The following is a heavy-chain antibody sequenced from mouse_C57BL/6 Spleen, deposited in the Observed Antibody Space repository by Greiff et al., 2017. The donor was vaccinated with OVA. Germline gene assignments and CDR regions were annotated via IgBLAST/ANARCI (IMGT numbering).Heavy chain of an antibody. CDR1: GYTFTSYW. CDR2: IDPNSGGT. Sequence: QVQLQQPGAELVKPGASVKLSCKASGYTFTSYWMHWVKQRPGRGLEWIGRIDPNSGGTKYNEKFKSKAPLTVDKPSSTAYMQLSSLTSEDSAVYYCARGSTVVTTKGYYYAMDYWGQGTSVTVSS. D-gene: IGHD2-2*01. J-gene: IGHJ4*01. CDR3: ARGSTVVTTKGYYYAMDY. V-gene: IGHV1-72*01.